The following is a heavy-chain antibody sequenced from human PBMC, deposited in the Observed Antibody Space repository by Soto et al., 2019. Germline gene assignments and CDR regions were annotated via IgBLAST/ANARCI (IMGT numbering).Heavy chain of an antibody. J-gene: IGHJ6*01. CDR2: IDPSDSYT. CDR3: AGSEEHYGSGSYNGMDV. V-gene: IGHV5-10-1*01. CDR1: GYSFTSYW. D-gene: IGHD3-10*01. Sequence: GESLKISCKGSGYSFTSYWISWVRQMPGKGLEWMGRIDPSDSYTNYSPSFQGHVTISADKSISTAYLQWSSLKASDTAMYYCAGSEEHYGSGSYNGMDVWGQGNTVTVS.